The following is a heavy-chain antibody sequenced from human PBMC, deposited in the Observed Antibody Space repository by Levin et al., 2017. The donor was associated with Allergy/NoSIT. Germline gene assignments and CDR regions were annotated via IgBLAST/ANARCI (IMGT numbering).Heavy chain of an antibody. Sequence: LSLPCAASGFPFSSYWMHWVRQAPGKGLMWVSRINSDESRTNYADSVKGRFTISRDNAKNTLYLQMNSLRAEDTAVYYCARGYYDTSTYTASIWGQGTLVTVSS. V-gene: IGHV3-74*01. CDR1: GFPFSSYW. D-gene: IGHD3-22*01. J-gene: IGHJ4*02. CDR2: INSDESRT. CDR3: ARGYYDTSTYTASI.